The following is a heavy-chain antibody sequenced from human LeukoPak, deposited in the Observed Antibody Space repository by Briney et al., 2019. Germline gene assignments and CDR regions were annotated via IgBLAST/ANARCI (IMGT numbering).Heavy chain of an antibody. V-gene: IGHV4-39*01. CDR2: TFYTGRT. Sequence: SETLSLTCTVSGDSIISNIFWWDWVRLPPGKGLEWIGATFYTGRTFYSPSLKSRVTISVDTSKNQLSLDLSSATAADTAVYYCARRRHNFDFYDVWGQGTRVTVSS. CDR3: ARRRHNFDFYDV. D-gene: IGHD3/OR15-3a*01. J-gene: IGHJ3*01. CDR1: GDSIISNIFW.